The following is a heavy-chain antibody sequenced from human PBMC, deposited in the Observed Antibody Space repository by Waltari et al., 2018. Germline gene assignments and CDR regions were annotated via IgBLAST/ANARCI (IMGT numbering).Heavy chain of an antibody. J-gene: IGHJ5*02. CDR2: IYYSGST. CDR1: GGSISSSSYY. Sequence: QLQLQESGPGLVKPSETLSPTCTVSGGSISSSSYYWGWLRQPPGKGLEWIGSIYYSGSTYYNPSLKSRVTISVDTSKNQFSLKLSSVTAADTAVYYCARHVRVAITMIRGPTLDPWGQGTLVTVSS. V-gene: IGHV4-39*01. CDR3: ARHVRVAITMIRGPTLDP. D-gene: IGHD3-10*01.